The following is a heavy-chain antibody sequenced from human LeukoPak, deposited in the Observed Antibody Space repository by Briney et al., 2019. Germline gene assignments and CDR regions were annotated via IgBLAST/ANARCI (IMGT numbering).Heavy chain of an antibody. CDR3: AANSADYNTLGSSYKV. D-gene: IGHD3-10*01. CDR2: ISYSGTT. CDR1: GGSISSSSYF. J-gene: IGHJ4*02. V-gene: IGHV4-39*01. Sequence: SETLSLTCTVSGGSISSSSYFWGWIRQSPGKGLEWIGSISYSGTTYYNPSLKSRVTISVDTSKNQFSLKLNSVTAADTAVFYCAANSADYNTLGSSYKVWGQGTLVTVSS.